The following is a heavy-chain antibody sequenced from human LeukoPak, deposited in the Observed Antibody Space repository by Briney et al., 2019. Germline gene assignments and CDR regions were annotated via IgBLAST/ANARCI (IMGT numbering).Heavy chain of an antibody. Sequence: GGSLRLSCAASGFTFSSYAMSWVRQAPGKGLEWISGITAGGDTTHHTDSVQGRFTISRDNSKNTLFLQMNSLRVEDTALYYCARAGSSWKPPTYYFDYWGQGTLVTVSS. CDR2: ITAGGDTT. V-gene: IGHV3-23*01. CDR3: ARAGSSWKPPTYYFDY. CDR1: GFTFSSYA. D-gene: IGHD6-13*01. J-gene: IGHJ4*02.